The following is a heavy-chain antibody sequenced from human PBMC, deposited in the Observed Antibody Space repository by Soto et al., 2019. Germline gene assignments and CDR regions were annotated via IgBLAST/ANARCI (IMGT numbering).Heavy chain of an antibody. V-gene: IGHV3-48*03. Sequence: PGGSLRLSCAASGFTFSSYEMNWVRQAPGKGLEWVSYISSSGSTIYYADSVKGRFTISRDNAKNSLYLQMNSLRAEDTAVYYCASEMVYAHDAFDIWGQGTMVTVSS. J-gene: IGHJ3*02. CDR2: ISSSGSTI. CDR1: GFTFSSYE. D-gene: IGHD2-8*01. CDR3: ASEMVYAHDAFDI.